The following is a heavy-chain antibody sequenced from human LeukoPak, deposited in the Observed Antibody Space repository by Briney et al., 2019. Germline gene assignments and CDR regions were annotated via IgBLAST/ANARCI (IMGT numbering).Heavy chain of an antibody. D-gene: IGHD6-19*01. CDR3: AKDLYDIPVAGQGGMDY. J-gene: IGHJ4*02. CDR1: GFTFEDYA. V-gene: IGHV3-9*01. Sequence: GGSLRLSCAASGFTFEDYAMHWVRQAPGKGLEWVSGISWNSGSIGYADSVKGRFTISRDNAKNSLYLQMNSLRAEDTALYYCAKDLYDIPVAGQGGMDYWGQGTLVTVSS. CDR2: ISWNSGSI.